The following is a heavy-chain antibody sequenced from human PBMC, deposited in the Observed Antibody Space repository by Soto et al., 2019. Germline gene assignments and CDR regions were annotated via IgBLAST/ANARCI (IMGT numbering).Heavy chain of an antibody. CDR3: ARGGRFIYDTSGLTVGAAYFDY. CDR1: GGSIDSGDYY. V-gene: IGHV4-61*08. Sequence: PSETLSLTCTVSGGSIDSGDYYWSWIRQPPGKGLEWIGYVYYSGTTNYNPFLKSRVTLSLDKSKNQFSLKMNSVTAADTAVYYCARGGRFIYDTSGLTVGAAYFDYWGQGTPVTVSS. D-gene: IGHD3-22*01. CDR2: VYYSGTT. J-gene: IGHJ4*02.